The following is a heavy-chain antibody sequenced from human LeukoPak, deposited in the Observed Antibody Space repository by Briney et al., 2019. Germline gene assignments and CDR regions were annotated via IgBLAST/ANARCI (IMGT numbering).Heavy chain of an antibody. D-gene: IGHD3-3*01. CDR3: ASTTIFGVVTDDNWFDP. V-gene: IGHV4-30-4*08. Sequence: SETLSLTCTVSGGSISSGDYYWRWIRQPPGKGLEWIGYIYYSGSTYYSPSLKSLVTILVATSKNQFSLKLSSVTAADTAVYYCASTTIFGVVTDDNWFDPWGQGTLVTVSS. J-gene: IGHJ5*02. CDR1: GGSISSGDYY. CDR2: IYYSGST.